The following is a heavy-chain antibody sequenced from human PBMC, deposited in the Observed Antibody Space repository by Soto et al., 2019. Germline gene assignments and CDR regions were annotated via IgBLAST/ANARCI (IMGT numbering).Heavy chain of an antibody. V-gene: IGHV1-8*01. CDR3: ASGGDTTYSFDY. D-gene: IGHD3-16*01. Sequence: ASLKVSCTASVYTFTSYHINWARQATGQGLEWMGWMNTNSGNTGYAQTLQGRVTMTWDTSISTAYMELTNLDPVDTATYYCASGGDTTYSFDYWGQGTLVTVSS. CDR1: VYTFTSYH. J-gene: IGHJ4*02. CDR2: MNTNSGNT.